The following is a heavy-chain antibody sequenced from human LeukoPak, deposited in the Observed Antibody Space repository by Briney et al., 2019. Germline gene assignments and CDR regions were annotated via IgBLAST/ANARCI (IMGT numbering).Heavy chain of an antibody. CDR1: GGSISSYY. CDR3: ASLQFINRVFDV. J-gene: IGHJ3*01. CDR2: IYYSGST. D-gene: IGHD3-10*01. Sequence: SETLSLTCTVSGGSISSYYWSWIRQPPGKGLEWIGYIYYSGSTNYNPSLKSRVTISVDTSKNQFSLKLSSVTAADTAVYYCASLQFINRVFDVWGQGAMVTVSS. V-gene: IGHV4-59*01.